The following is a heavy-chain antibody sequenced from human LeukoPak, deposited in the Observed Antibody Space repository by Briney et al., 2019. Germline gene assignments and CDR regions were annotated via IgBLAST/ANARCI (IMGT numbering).Heavy chain of an antibody. CDR3: ARYCSGGNCYSGLVY. Sequence: GGSLILSCAASGFTFSTYAMTWVRQAPGRGLEWVSTIRGSGGSTYYADSVKGRFTISRDISKNTLYLQMNNLRAEDTAVYYSARYCSGGNCYSGLVYWGQGTLVAVSS. D-gene: IGHD2-15*01. CDR1: GFTFSTYA. CDR2: IRGSGGST. V-gene: IGHV3-23*01. J-gene: IGHJ4*02.